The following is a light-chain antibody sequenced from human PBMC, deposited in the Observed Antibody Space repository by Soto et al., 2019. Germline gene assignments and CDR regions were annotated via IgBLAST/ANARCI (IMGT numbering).Light chain of an antibody. Sequence: EIVLTQSPGTLSLSPGERATLSCRASQSVSSSYLAWYQHKPGRAPRLLIFGASSRATGIPDRFSGTGSGTDFTLTISSLEPEDFAVYYCQQYGNSPWTFGQGTKVDIK. J-gene: IGKJ1*01. CDR1: QSVSSSY. V-gene: IGKV3-20*01. CDR2: GAS. CDR3: QQYGNSPWT.